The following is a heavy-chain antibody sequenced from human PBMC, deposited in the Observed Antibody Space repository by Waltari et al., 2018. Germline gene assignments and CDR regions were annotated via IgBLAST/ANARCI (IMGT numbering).Heavy chain of an antibody. V-gene: IGHV4-59*11. J-gene: IGHJ4*02. D-gene: IGHD3-16*01. CDR3: ARGIMITFGGVQDYFDY. Sequence: QVQLQESGPGLVKPSETLSLTCTVSGGSISSHYWSWIRQPPGKGLEWIWYIYYSGSTNYNPSLKSRVTISVDTSKNQFSLKLSSVTAADTAVYYCARGIMITFGGVQDYFDYWGQGTLVTVSS. CDR1: GGSISSHY. CDR2: IYYSGST.